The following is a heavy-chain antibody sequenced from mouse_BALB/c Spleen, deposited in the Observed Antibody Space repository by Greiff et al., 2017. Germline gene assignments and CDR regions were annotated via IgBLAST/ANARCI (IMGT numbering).Heavy chain of an antibody. D-gene: IGHD1-1*02. CDR2: IRTKASDSTT. CDR1: GFTFTDYY. V-gene: IGHV7-3*02. J-gene: IGHJ3*01. CDR3: ARDRTVVAALDY. Sequence: EVHLVESGGGLVQPGGSLRLSCATSGFTFTDYYMSWVRQPPGKALEWLGFIRTKASDSTTEYSASVKGQFTISRDTSQSILYLQMSTLRAEDSATYYCARDRTVVAALDYWGQGTLVTVSA.